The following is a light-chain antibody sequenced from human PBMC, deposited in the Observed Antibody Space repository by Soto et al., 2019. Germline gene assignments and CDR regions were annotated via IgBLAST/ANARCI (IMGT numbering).Light chain of an antibody. CDR1: SSDIGGYNY. V-gene: IGLV2-14*03. CDR2: DVS. J-gene: IGLJ1*01. Sequence: QSVLTQPASVSGSPGQSITISCTGTSSDIGGYNYVSWYQHHPGKAPKLMIYDVSNRPSGVSNRFSGSKSGNTASLTISGRQAEDESYYYCSSYTSSNTPFYVFGTGTKVTVL. CDR3: SSYTSSNTPFYV.